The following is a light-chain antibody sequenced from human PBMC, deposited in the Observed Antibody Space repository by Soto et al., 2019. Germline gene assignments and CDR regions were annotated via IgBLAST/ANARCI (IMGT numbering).Light chain of an antibody. Sequence: EIVMTQSPGTLSLSPGERATLSCRASQSVSSYLAWYQQKPGQAPRLLISDASDRATGIPDRFSGSGSGTDFTLTISRLVPEDFAVYYCQRYGDSPVTFGQGTKVDIK. V-gene: IGKV3-20*01. J-gene: IGKJ1*01. CDR2: DAS. CDR1: QSVSSY. CDR3: QRYGDSPVT.